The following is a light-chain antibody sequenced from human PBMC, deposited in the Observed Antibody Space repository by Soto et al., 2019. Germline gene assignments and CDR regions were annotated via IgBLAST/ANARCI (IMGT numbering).Light chain of an antibody. CDR2: QTS. CDR3: HQRHSWPRT. CDR1: QYINTR. J-gene: IGKJ3*01. Sequence: EIVLTQSPATLSSFPGDRVTLSCRASQYINTRLAWYQHRPGQAPRLLIYQTSLSAAGIPARFSASGSGTDFTLTISDVQPEDFALYYCHQRHSWPRTFGQGTKVDI. V-gene: IGKV3-11*01.